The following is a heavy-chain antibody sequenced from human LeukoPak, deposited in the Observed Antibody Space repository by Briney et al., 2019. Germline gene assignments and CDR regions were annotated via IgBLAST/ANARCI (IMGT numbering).Heavy chain of an antibody. D-gene: IGHD3-3*01. V-gene: IGHV1-69*04. CDR1: GGTFSSYT. CDR3: AREGDFGAY. J-gene: IGHJ4*02. Sequence: VASVKVSCKASGGTFSSYTISWVRQAPGQGLEWRGRIIPTLGIANYAQKFQGRVTITADKSTSTAYMELSSLRSEDTAVYYCAREGDFGAYWGQGTLVTVSS. CDR2: IIPTLGIA.